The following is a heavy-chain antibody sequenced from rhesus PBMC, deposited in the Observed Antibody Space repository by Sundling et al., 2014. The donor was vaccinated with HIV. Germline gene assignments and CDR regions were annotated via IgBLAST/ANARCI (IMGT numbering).Heavy chain of an antibody. V-gene: IGHV3S42*01. Sequence: EVQLVESGGGLVQPGGSLRLSCAASGFTFSSYGMYWVRQAPGKGLEWISAISSSGGSTYYADSVKGRFTISRDNSKNTLSLQMNSLRAEDTAVYYCANLDSGYTYYGLDSWGQGVVVTVSS. CDR2: ISSSGGST. CDR3: ANLDSGYTYYGLDS. D-gene: IGHD3-28*01. J-gene: IGHJ6*01. CDR1: GFTFSSYG.